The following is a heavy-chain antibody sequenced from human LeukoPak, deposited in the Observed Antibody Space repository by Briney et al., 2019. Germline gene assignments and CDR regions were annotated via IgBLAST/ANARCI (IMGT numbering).Heavy chain of an antibody. CDR3: ARDPYSLWKHYYYGMDV. Sequence: PGGSLRLSCAASGFTFSSYSMNWVRQAPGKGLEWVSSISSSSSYIYYADSVKGRFTISRDNAKNSLYPQMNSLRAEDTAVYYCARDPYSLWKHYYYGMDVWGQGTTVTVSS. D-gene: IGHD1-26*01. J-gene: IGHJ6*02. V-gene: IGHV3-21*01. CDR1: GFTFSSYS. CDR2: ISSSSSYI.